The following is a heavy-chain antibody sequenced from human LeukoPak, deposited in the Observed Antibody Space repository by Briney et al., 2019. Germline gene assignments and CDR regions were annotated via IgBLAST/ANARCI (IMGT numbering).Heavy chain of an antibody. CDR1: GGSISSGGYY. J-gene: IGHJ4*02. V-gene: IGHV4-31*03. CDR2: IFHSGTT. Sequence: KSSQTLSLTCTVSGGSISSGGYYWSWIRQHPGKGLEWIGYIFHSGTTYYNPSLESRVAISVDTSKNQFSLKLSSVTAADTAVYYCARGRGSGWYVGYWGQGTLVTVSS. CDR3: ARGRGSGWYVGY. D-gene: IGHD6-19*01.